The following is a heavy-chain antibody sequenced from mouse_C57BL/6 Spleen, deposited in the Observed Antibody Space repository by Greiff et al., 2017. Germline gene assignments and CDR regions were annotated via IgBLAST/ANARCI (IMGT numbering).Heavy chain of an antibody. CDR1: GYTFTSYW. D-gene: IGHD2-3*01. V-gene: IGHV1-55*01. CDR2: IYPGSGST. Sequence: VQLQQPGAELVKPGASVKMSCKASGYTFTSYWITWVKQRPGQGLEWIGDIYPGSGSTNYNEKFKSKATLTVDTSSSTAYMQLSSLTSVDSAVSDCARGGRSVMVALYYYAMDYWGQGTSVTVSS. J-gene: IGHJ4*01. CDR3: ARGGRSVMVALYYYAMDY.